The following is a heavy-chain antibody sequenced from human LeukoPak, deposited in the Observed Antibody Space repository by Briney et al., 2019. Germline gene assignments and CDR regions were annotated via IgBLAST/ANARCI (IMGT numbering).Heavy chain of an antibody. CDR3: ARDCETNCGFDPPDY. CDR1: GFTFSSYS. D-gene: IGHD2-21*01. J-gene: IGHJ4*02. Sequence: GGSLRLSCAASGFTFSSYSMNWVRQAPGKGLEWVSSISSSSSYIYYADSVKGRFTISRDNAKNSLYLQMNSLRAGDTAVYYCARDCETNCGFDPPDYWGQGTLVTVSS. V-gene: IGHV3-21*01. CDR2: ISSSSSYI.